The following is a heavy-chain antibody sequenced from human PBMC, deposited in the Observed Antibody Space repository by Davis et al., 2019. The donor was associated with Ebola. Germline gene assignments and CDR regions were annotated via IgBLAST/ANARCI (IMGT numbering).Heavy chain of an antibody. CDR2: IYHSGVT. Sequence: MPSETLSLTCTVSGYSVGRGFTWGWIRQPPGKGLEWIGSIYHSGVTNYNPSLKSRVTISLDTSKNQFSLKLSSVTAADTAVYYCARSKQQLEYFDYWGQGTLVTVSS. D-gene: IGHD6-13*01. V-gene: IGHV4-38-2*02. CDR1: GYSVGRGFT. CDR3: ARSKQQLEYFDY. J-gene: IGHJ4*02.